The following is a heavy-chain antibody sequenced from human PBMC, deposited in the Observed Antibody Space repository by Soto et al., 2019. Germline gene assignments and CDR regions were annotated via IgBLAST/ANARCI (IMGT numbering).Heavy chain of an antibody. V-gene: IGHV3-23*01. D-gene: IGHD4-17*01. CDR3: AKGFDYGDTKHIDH. Sequence: GALLVSCAASGFGFITHALSGVRQAPGKGLEWLSSITNTGITTHYADSVKGRFTISRENSRNTLHLQMNNLRVDDTAVYYCAKGFDYGDTKHIDHWGQGTLVTVSS. J-gene: IGHJ4*02. CDR1: GFGFITHA. CDR2: ITNTGITT.